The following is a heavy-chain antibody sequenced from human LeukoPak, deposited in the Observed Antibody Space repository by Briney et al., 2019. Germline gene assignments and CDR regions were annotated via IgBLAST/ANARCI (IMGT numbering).Heavy chain of an antibody. J-gene: IGHJ3*02. Sequence: ASVKVSCKASGYTFTNDGISWVRQAPGQGLEWMGWIGTKSGNTNYAPSFQARVTLTTDTSSTTAYMELRSLTSDDTAAYYCARSPRGKMHAFDIWGQGTIVTVSS. V-gene: IGHV1-18*01. CDR3: ARSPRGKMHAFDI. D-gene: IGHD3-10*01. CDR1: GYTFTNDG. CDR2: IGTKSGNT.